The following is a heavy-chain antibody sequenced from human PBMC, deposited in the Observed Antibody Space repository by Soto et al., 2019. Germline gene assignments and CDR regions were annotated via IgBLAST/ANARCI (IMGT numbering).Heavy chain of an antibody. V-gene: IGHV1-69*13. J-gene: IGHJ6*02. CDR2: IIPIFGTA. Sequence: SVKVSCKASGGTFSSYAISWVRQAPGQGLEWMGGIIPIFGTANYAQKFQGRVTITADESTSTAYMELSSLRSEDTAVYYCAREIFYGDYAYYYYGMDVWGQGTTVTVSS. CDR3: AREIFYGDYAYYYYGMDV. D-gene: IGHD4-17*01. CDR1: GGTFSSYA.